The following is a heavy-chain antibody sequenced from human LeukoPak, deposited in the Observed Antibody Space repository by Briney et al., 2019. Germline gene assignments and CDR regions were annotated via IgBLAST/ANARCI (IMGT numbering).Heavy chain of an antibody. Sequence: GGSLRLSCAASGFTFSSYAMSWVRQAPGKGLEWVSAISGSGGSTYYADSVKGRFTISRDNSKNTLYLQMNSLRAEDTAVYYCAKDHNVYDSSGYYSHYFDYWGQGTLVTVSS. CDR3: AKDHNVYDSSGYYSHYFDY. CDR1: GFTFSSYA. J-gene: IGHJ4*02. D-gene: IGHD3-22*01. CDR2: ISGSGGST. V-gene: IGHV3-23*01.